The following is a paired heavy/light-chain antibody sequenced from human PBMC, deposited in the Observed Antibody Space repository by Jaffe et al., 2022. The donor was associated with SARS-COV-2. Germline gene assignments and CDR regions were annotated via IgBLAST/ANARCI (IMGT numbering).Light chain of an antibody. Sequence: QSVLTQPPSVSAAPGQKVTISCSGSSSNIGGNYVCWYQQLPRTAPKLLIYENNKRASGIPDRFSGSKSGTSATLVITALQTGDEADYYCGTWDDGLSVGVFGGGTNLRVL. J-gene: IGLJ3*02. V-gene: IGLV1-51*01. CDR1: SSNIGGNY. CDR2: ENN. CDR3: GTWDDGLSVGV.
Heavy chain of an antibody. D-gene: IGHD1-26*01. CDR2: ITRDSSRK. J-gene: IGHJ4*02. Sequence: EVQLVESGGGLVQPGGSLRLSCSASGFILSKYAVNWVRQAPGRGLEWLSYITRDSSRKYHANSVKGRFAISRDNVRDSVFLQMNSLRDEDTAVYFCAREGDAQGRILDFWGQGILVTVSS. CDR1: GFILSKYA. CDR3: AREGDAQGRILDF. V-gene: IGHV3-48*02.